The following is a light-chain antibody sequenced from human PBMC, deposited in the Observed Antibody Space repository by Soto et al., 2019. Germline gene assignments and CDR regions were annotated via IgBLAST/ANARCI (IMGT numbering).Light chain of an antibody. CDR3: SSYTSANTLV. CDR1: SSDVGGYNY. J-gene: IGLJ2*01. CDR2: EVS. Sequence: QSVLTQPASVSGSPGPSITISFTGTSSDVGGYNYVSWYQQHPGKAPKHMIYEVSNRPSEISIRFSGSKSGNTASLTISGLQAEDEADYYCSSYTSANTLVFGGGTKLTVL. V-gene: IGLV2-14*01.